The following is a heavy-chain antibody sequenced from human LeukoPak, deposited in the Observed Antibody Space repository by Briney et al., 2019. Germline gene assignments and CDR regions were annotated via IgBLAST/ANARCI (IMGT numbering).Heavy chain of an antibody. Sequence: PGGSLRLSCAASGFTFSSYEMNWVRQAPGKGLKWVSYISSSGSTIYYARSVKGRFTTSRDNAKNSLYLQMNSLRAEDTAVYYCARDLNGDKGYWGQGTLLTVSS. J-gene: IGHJ4*02. CDR1: GFTFSSYE. CDR2: ISSSGSTI. D-gene: IGHD4-17*01. V-gene: IGHV3-48*03. CDR3: ARDLNGDKGY.